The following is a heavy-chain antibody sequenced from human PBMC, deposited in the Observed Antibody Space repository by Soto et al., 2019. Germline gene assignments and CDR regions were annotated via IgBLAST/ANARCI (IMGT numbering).Heavy chain of an antibody. V-gene: IGHV3-23*01. CDR3: AKDRPRAYSTTAPKGDWFDP. CDR1: GWTDSSYG. CDR2: LSDSSGNT. D-gene: IGHD2-15*01. Sequence: GGFIRLSCAASGWTDSSYGRSWVRQTKKKGLEWVSTLSDSSGNTYYADSVRGRFTISRDNSKTTLYLQMSSLRAEDTALYYCAKDRPRAYSTTAPKGDWFDPWGRGTLVTVFS. J-gene: IGHJ5*02.